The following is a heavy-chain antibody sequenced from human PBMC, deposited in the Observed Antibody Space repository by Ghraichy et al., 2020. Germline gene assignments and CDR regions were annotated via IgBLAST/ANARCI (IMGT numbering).Heavy chain of an antibody. Sequence: SVKVSCKASGYTFIVYYIHWVRQVPGQGLEWMGRINPNSGDTNYAQMLQGRVTMTTDTSISTAFMELSSLRSDDTAVYYCARAPYDYGRKIDFWGQGTLVTVSS. CDR2: INPNSGDT. D-gene: IGHD4-23*01. CDR3: ARAPYDYGRKIDF. J-gene: IGHJ4*02. CDR1: GYTFIVYY. V-gene: IGHV1-2*06.